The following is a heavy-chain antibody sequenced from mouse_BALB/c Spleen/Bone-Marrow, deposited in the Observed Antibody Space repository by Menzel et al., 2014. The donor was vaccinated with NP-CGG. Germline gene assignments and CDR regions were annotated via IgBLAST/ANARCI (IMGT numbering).Heavy chain of an antibody. J-gene: IGHJ3*01. D-gene: IGHD1-1*01. CDR3: ARHYYGSSHFAY. CDR1: GYTFSSYW. CDR2: ILPGSGST. V-gene: IGHV1-9*01. Sequence: QVQLQQSGAELMKPGASVKISCKATGYTFSSYWIEWVKQRPGHGLEWIGEILPGSGSTNYNEKFKGKATFTADTSSNTAYMQLSSLTSEESAVYYCARHYYGSSHFAYWGQGTLVTVSA.